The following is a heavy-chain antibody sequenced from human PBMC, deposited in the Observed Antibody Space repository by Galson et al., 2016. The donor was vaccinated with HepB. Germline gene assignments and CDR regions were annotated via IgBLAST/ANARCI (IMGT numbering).Heavy chain of an antibody. Sequence: SLRLSCAASGFTFSRNGMHWVRQAPGKGLEWVAVLWYDGSNKYHADSVKGRLTISRDNSKNTLYLQMNSLRAEDTAVYYCASEAPILAPTLDYWGQGTLVTVSS. CDR1: GFTFSRNG. V-gene: IGHV3-33*01. D-gene: IGHD2/OR15-2a*01. J-gene: IGHJ4*02. CDR2: LWYDGSNK. CDR3: ASEAPILAPTLDY.